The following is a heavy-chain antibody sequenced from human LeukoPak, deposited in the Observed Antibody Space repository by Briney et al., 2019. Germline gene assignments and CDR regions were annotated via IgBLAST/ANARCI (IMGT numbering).Heavy chain of an antibody. CDR2: IYYSGST. CDR1: GGSVSSYY. CDR3: ARHDFWSGYHYYYYGMDV. Sequence: SETLSLTCTVSGGSVSSYYWSWIRQPPGKGLEWIGYIYYSGSTNYNPSLKSRVTISVDTSKNQFSLKLSSVTAADTAVYYCARHDFWSGYHYYYYGMDVWGQGTTVTVSS. V-gene: IGHV4-59*08. J-gene: IGHJ6*02. D-gene: IGHD3-3*01.